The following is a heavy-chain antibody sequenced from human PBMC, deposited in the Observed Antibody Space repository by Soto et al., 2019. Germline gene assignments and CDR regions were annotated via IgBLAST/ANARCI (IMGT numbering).Heavy chain of an antibody. V-gene: IGHV4-30-4*01. D-gene: IGHD5-18*01. J-gene: IGHJ6*02. CDR2: IYYSGST. Sequence: SETLSLTCTVSGGSISSGDYYWSWIRQPPGKGLEWIGYIYYSGSTYYNPSLKSRVTISVDTSKNQFSLKLSSVTAADTAVYYCARSPYSYGYGYYYGMDDWGQGTTVTVSS. CDR3: ARSPYSYGYGYYYGMDD. CDR1: GGSISSGDYY.